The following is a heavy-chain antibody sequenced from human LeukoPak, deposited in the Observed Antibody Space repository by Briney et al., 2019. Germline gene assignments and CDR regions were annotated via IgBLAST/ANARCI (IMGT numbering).Heavy chain of an antibody. Sequence: PGGSLRLSCAASGFTFSRYDMHWVRQATGKGLEWVSIIGTAGDTYSLGSVKGRFTISRENAKNSLYLQMNSLRAGDTAVYYCARGLAMVRGVISYYMDVWGKGTTVTVSS. CDR3: ARGLAMVRGVISYYMDV. V-gene: IGHV3-13*01. CDR1: GFTFSRYD. J-gene: IGHJ6*03. CDR2: IGTAGDT. D-gene: IGHD3-10*01.